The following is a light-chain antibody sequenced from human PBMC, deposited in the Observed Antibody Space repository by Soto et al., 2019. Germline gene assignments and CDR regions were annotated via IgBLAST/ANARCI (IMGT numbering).Light chain of an antibody. J-gene: IGLJ1*01. CDR1: SSDVGTYHL. Sequence: QSALTQPASVSGSPGQSITISCTGTSSDVGTYHLVSWYQQYPGKAPKLMIYEVSKRPSGVSNRFSGSKSANTASLTISRLQDEDEADYYSCSYAGSSTYVFGIGTKLTVL. CDR3: CSYAGSSTYV. CDR2: EVS. V-gene: IGLV2-23*02.